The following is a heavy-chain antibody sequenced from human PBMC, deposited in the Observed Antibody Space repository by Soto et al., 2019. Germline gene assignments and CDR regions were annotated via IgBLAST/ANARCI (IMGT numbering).Heavy chain of an antibody. CDR2: IYYSGRT. J-gene: IGHJ6*02. CDR3: ARAVGTGTTPNLYYYYYGMDV. V-gene: IGHV4-31*03. CDR1: GGSISSGGYY. Sequence: QVQLQESGPGLVKPSQTLSLTCTVSGGSISSGGYYWSWIRQHPGKGLEWIGYIYYSGRTYYNPSHNSRLTISEDTSKNHFSLKLSAVTAADTAVYYCARAVGTGTTPNLYYYYYGMDVWGQGTTVTVSS. D-gene: IGHD1-1*01.